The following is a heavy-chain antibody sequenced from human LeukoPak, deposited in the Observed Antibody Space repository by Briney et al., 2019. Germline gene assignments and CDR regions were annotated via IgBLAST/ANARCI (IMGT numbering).Heavy chain of an antibody. V-gene: IGHV3-48*01. J-gene: IGHJ4*02. D-gene: IGHD6-6*01. CDR1: GFTFSNYG. CDR2: ISSSRNNI. CDR3: ARGGAARPDY. Sequence: RPGGSLRLSCAASGFTFSNYGMNWVRQPPGKGLEWVSYISSSRNNINYADSVKGRFTISRDNAKNSLYLQINSLRAEDTAIYYCARGGAARPDYWGQGTLVTVSS.